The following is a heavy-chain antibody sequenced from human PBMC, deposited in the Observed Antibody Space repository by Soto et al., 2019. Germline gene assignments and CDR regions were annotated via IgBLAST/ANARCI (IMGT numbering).Heavy chain of an antibody. CDR3: ARETSVRGVIITSSPCFDP. D-gene: IGHD3-10*01. V-gene: IGHV1-58*01. J-gene: IGHJ5*02. CDR1: GFTFTSSA. Sequence: SVKVSCKASGFTFTSSAVQWVRQARGQRLEWIGWIVVGSGNTNYAQKFQERVTITRDMSTSTAYMELSSLRSEDTAMYYCARETSVRGVIITSSPCFDPWGQGTLVTVSS. CDR2: IVVGSGNT.